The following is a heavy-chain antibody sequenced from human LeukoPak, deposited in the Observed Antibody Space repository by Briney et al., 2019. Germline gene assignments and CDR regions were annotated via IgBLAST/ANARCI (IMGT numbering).Heavy chain of an antibody. CDR2: ISISGYNT. D-gene: IGHD2-15*01. CDR1: GFIFSSYA. CDR3: AKDTGTSRNYIALVAATHF. J-gene: IGHJ4*02. Sequence: GGSLRLSCAASGFIFSSYAMSWVRPAPGKGLEWVSGISISGYNTYHADSVKGRFTISRDNSKNTLYLLMNSLRAEDTAVYYCAKDTGTSRNYIALVAATHFWGQGTLLTVSS. V-gene: IGHV3-23*01.